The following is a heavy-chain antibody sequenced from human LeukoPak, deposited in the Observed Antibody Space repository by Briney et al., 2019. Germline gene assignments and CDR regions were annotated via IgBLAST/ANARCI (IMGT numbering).Heavy chain of an antibody. D-gene: IGHD6-13*01. J-gene: IGHJ4*02. CDR1: GGSISSYY. CDR2: IYTSGST. V-gene: IGHV4-4*07. Sequence: SETLSLTCTVSGGSISSYYWSWIRQPAGKGLEWIGRIYTSGSTNYNPPLKSRVTMSVDTSKNQFSLKLSPVTAADTAVYYCARQEQQLVQDYWGQGTLVTVSS. CDR3: ARQEQQLVQDY.